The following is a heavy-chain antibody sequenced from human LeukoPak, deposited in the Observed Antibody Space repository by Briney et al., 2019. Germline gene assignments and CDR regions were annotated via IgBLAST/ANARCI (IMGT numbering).Heavy chain of an antibody. CDR1: GFTFSSYA. V-gene: IGHV3-30-3*01. CDR3: ARDSYGMDV. CDR2: ISYDGSNK. Sequence: PGGSLRLSCAPSGFTFSSYAMHWVRQAPGTGLEWVAVISYDGSNKYYADSVKGRFTISRDNSKNTLYLQMNSLRAEDTAVYYCARDSYGMDVWGQGTTVTVSS. J-gene: IGHJ6*02.